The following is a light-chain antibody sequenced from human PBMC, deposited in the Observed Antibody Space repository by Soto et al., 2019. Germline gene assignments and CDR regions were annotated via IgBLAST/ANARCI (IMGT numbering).Light chain of an antibody. CDR1: QSVSSSY. V-gene: IGKV3-20*01. J-gene: IGKJ1*01. CDR3: HQYGSSPWT. Sequence: EILFTQSPGTLSLSPGERATRSWRASQSVSSSYLAWYQQKPGQAPRLLIYGASSRAPGIPDRFSGSGSETDFTLTITRLESEDFAVYSCHQYGSSPWTFGQGTKVDIK. CDR2: GAS.